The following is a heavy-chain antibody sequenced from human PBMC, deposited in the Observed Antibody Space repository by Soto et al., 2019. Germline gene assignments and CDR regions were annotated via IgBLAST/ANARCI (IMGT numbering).Heavy chain of an antibody. CDR3: SKGTARAVALDYGMDV. CDR1: GFTFSSYA. Sequence: HPGGSLRLSCAASGFTFSSYAMSWVRQAPGKGLEWVSGISGSGGSTYYADSVKGRFTISRGNSKNTLYLQMNSLRAEDTAVYYCSKGTARAVALDYGMDVWGQGTTVTVSS. J-gene: IGHJ6*02. CDR2: ISGSGGST. V-gene: IGHV3-23*01. D-gene: IGHD6-19*01.